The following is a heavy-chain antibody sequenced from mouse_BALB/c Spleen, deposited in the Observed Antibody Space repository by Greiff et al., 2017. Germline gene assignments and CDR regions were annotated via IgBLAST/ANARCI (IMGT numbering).Heavy chain of an antibody. CDR1: GYSFTGYN. J-gene: IGHJ1*01. CDR3: ASSINSKGYFDD. CDR2: IDPYYGST. D-gene: IGHD2-5*01. V-gene: IGHV1-39*01. Sequence: EVQLQHSGPELEKPGASVKISCTASGYSFTGYNMNWVKQSKGKSLEWIGNIDPYYGSTNYNQKFKGKATLTVDKSSSTAYMQLKSLTSEDAAVYYCASSINSKGYFDDWGEGTTVTVSA.